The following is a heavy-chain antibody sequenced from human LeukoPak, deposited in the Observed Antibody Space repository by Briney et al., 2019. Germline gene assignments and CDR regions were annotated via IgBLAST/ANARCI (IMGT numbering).Heavy chain of an antibody. CDR2: FDPEDGET. D-gene: IGHD3-10*01. J-gene: IGHJ4*02. Sequence: ASVKVSCKVSGYTLTELSMHWVRQAPGKGLEWMGGFDPEDGETIYAQKFQGRVTMTEDTSTDTAYMELSSLRSEDTAVYYCATAGALWFGEYTPTDWGQGTLVTVSS. CDR1: GYTLTELS. CDR3: ATAGALWFGEYTPTD. V-gene: IGHV1-24*01.